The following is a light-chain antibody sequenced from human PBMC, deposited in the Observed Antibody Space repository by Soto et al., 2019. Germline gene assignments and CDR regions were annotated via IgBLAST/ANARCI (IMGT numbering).Light chain of an antibody. CDR3: HRYGQTPLYT. CDR2: GAS. CDR1: QSVSSSD. J-gene: IGKJ2*01. V-gene: IGKV3-20*01. Sequence: EIVLTQSPGTLSLSPGERATLSCRASQSVSSSDLAWYQQKPGQAPRLLNYGASSRATGIPDRFSGSGSGTDFTFTLSSLEPEDFEVYYCHRYGQTPLYTFGQGTKLEI.